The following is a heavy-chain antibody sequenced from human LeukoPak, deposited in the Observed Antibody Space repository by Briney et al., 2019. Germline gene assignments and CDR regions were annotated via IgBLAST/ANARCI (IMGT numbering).Heavy chain of an antibody. Sequence: PGGSLRLSCAASGFTFDDYAMHWVRQAPGKGLEWVSAIGGSGGDTYYIGSVKGRFTISRDNSKSTLYLQMNSLRAEDTAVYYCAKGNYYYYMDVWGKGTTVTVSS. CDR1: GFTFDDYA. CDR2: IGGSGGDT. CDR3: AKGNYYYYMDV. V-gene: IGHV3-23*01. J-gene: IGHJ6*03.